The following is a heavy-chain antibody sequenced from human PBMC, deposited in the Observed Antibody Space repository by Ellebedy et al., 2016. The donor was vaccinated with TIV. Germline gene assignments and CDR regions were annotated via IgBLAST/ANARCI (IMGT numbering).Heavy chain of an antibody. V-gene: IGHV3-7*01. CDR2: IKQDGSEK. D-gene: IGHD6-19*01. J-gene: IGHJ4*02. CDR3: ARDQWLGRAYYFDS. CDR1: GFTFSNYW. Sequence: GESLKISCATSGFTFSNYWMTWVRQAPGKGLEWVANIKQDGSEKYYVDSVKGRFSISRDNAKNSLYVQMNSLTDGDTAVYYCARDQWLGRAYYFDSWGQGTLVTVSS.